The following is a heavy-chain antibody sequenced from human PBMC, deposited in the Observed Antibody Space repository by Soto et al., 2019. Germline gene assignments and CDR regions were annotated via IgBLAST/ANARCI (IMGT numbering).Heavy chain of an antibody. CDR2: MNPNSGNT. CDR1: VYTFTSYD. J-gene: IGHJ6*03. D-gene: IGHD4-17*01. Sequence: QVQLVQSGAEVKKPGASVKVSCKASVYTFTSYDINWVRQATGQGLEWMGWMNPNSGNTGYAQKFQGRVTMTRNTSISTAYMELSSLSSEDTAVYYCARVTRSYGDYIALGHYYYSMDVWGKGTTVTVSS. V-gene: IGHV1-8*01. CDR3: ARVTRSYGDYIALGHYYYSMDV.